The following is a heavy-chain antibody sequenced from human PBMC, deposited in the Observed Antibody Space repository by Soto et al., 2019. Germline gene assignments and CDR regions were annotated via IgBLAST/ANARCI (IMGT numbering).Heavy chain of an antibody. Sequence: QVQLVQSGAEVKKPGSSVKVSCKASGGTFSSYPINWVRQAPGQGLEWMGEIIPIFGTANYAQKFQGRVTMTADESTSTAYMELSSLRSEDTAVYYCARDGGRHSGGIDYWGQGTLVTVSS. D-gene: IGHD1-26*01. V-gene: IGHV1-69*01. CDR2: IIPIFGTA. J-gene: IGHJ4*02. CDR3: ARDGGRHSGGIDY. CDR1: GGTFSSYP.